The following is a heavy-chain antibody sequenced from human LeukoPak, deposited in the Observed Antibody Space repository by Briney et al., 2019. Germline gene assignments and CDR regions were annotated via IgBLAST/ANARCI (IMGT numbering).Heavy chain of an antibody. CDR3: ARLGVRVVPAAVFDY. CDR1: GGSFSGYY. J-gene: IGHJ4*02. D-gene: IGHD2-2*01. CDR2: INHSGST. Sequence: SETLSLTCAVYGGSFSGYYWSWIRRPPGKGLEWIGEINHSGSTNYNPSLKSRVTISVDTSKNQFSLKLSSVTAADTAVYYCARLGVRVVPAAVFDYWGQGTLVIVSS. V-gene: IGHV4-34*01.